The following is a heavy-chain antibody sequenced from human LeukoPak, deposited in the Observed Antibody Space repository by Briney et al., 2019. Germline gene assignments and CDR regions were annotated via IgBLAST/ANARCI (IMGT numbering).Heavy chain of an antibody. Sequence: GGSLRLSCAASGFTFSSYSMHWVRQAPGKGLEWVSSISSSSSYISYADSVKGRFTISRDNAKNSLYLQMNSLRAEDTAVYYCATNWNYGNWGQGTLVTVSS. J-gene: IGHJ4*02. D-gene: IGHD1-7*01. CDR1: GFTFSSYS. CDR2: ISSSSSYI. V-gene: IGHV3-21*01. CDR3: ATNWNYGN.